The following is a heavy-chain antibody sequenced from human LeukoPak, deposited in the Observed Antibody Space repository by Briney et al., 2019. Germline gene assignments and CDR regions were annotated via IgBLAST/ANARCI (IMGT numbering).Heavy chain of an antibody. Sequence: PGGSLRLSCAASGFTFSSYGMHWVRQAPGKGLEWVALIWYDGSNKYYADSVKGRLTISRDNSKNTLYLQMNSLRAEDTAVYYCAKDIDYGGNHGADYWGQGTLVTVSS. CDR3: AKDIDYGGNHGADY. CDR2: IWYDGSNK. D-gene: IGHD4-23*01. CDR1: GFTFSSYG. V-gene: IGHV3-33*06. J-gene: IGHJ4*02.